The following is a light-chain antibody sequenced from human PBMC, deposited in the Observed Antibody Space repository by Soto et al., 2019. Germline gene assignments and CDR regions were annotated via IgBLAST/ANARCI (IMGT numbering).Light chain of an antibody. CDR1: SSDLGDYDY. J-gene: IGLJ1*01. Sequence: QSALTQPASVSGSPGQSITISFAGTSSDLGDYDYVSWYQQHPGKAPKLLISEVSNRPSGVSSRFSGSKSGNTASLTISGLQAQDEADYYSISYASGNALIFGTGTKLTV. CDR3: ISYASGNALI. CDR2: EVS. V-gene: IGLV2-14*01.